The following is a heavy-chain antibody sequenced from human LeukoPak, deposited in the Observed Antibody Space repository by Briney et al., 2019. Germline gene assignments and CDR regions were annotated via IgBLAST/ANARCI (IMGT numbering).Heavy chain of an antibody. CDR1: VYTFTTYG. J-gene: IGHJ5*02. CDR3: SSDRCVLVVSSAMPGYNSFDR. Sequence: ASVKLSCTASVYTFTTYGISWVRQAPAQGLGGMGWISVGNGSTDYAHKFQGRVTLTTATSTSTAYMELTRLRSEEPAVSYCSSDRCVLVVSSAMPGYNSFDRW. V-gene: IGHV1-18*01. D-gene: IGHD2-2*01. CDR2: ISVGNGST.